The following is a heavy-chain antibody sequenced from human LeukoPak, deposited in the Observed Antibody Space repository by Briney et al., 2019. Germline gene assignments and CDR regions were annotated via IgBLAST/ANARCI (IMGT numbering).Heavy chain of an antibody. CDR2: IYHSGST. V-gene: IGHV4-38-2*02. CDR1: GYSISSGYY. CDR3: ARTSNAGTYYDILTGYQYYFDY. Sequence: SETLSLTCTVSGYSISSGYYWGWIRQPPGKGLEWIGSIYHSGSTYYNPSLKIRVTIAVDTSKNQFSLKLSSVTAADTAVYYCARTSNAGTYYDILTGYQYYFDYWGQGTLVTVSS. J-gene: IGHJ4*02. D-gene: IGHD3-9*01.